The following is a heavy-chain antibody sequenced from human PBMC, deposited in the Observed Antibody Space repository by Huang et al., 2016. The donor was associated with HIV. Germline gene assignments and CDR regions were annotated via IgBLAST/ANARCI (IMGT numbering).Heavy chain of an antibody. CDR1: GYTFSSFG. J-gene: IGHJ6*03. D-gene: IGHD5-18*01. Sequence: QVQLVQSGAEVKKPGASVKVSCKASGYTFSSFGISWVRQAPGQGLEWGGWIIGDNGNTKFAQKFQGRLTMTTDTSTSTAYMERRSLRSDDTAVYYCARGGGIQLWLLGYYYMDVWGNGTTVTVSS. CDR3: ARGGGIQLWLLGYYYMDV. CDR2: IIGDNGNT. V-gene: IGHV1-18*01.